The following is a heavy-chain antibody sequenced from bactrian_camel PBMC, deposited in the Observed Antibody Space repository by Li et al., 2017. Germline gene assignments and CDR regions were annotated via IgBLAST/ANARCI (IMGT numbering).Heavy chain of an antibody. Sequence: QVQLVESGGGSVQAGGSLNLSCTVSGAIWNKYCMGWFRQAPGKKRVEVATINKDETTTYADSVKGRFTIYRDNGILYLQTNSLKPEDTANYICAADTGAVYFSDSCLDFGYWGQGTQVTVS. CDR2: INKDETT. CDR1: GAIWNKYC. D-gene: IGHD4*01. V-gene: IGHV3S53*01. CDR3: AADTGAVYFSDSCLDFGY. J-gene: IGHJ6*01.